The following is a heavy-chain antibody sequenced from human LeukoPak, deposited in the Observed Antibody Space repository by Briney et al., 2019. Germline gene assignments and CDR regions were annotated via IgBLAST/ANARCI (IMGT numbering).Heavy chain of an antibody. CDR1: GFTFSSYG. V-gene: IGHV3-30*18. CDR2: ISYDGSNK. CDR3: AKDGARRGYYDVDY. J-gene: IGHJ4*02. D-gene: IGHD3-22*01. Sequence: GRSLRLSCAASGFTFSSYGMHWVRQAPGKGLEWVVVISYDGSNKYYGDSVKGRLTISRDNSKNTLYLQMNSLRAEDTDVYYCAKDGARRGYYDVDYWGQGTLVTVSS.